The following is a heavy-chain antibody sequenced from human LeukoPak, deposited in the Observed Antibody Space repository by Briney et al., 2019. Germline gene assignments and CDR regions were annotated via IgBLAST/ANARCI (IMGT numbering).Heavy chain of an antibody. J-gene: IGHJ4*02. Sequence: GASVKVSCKASGYTFTGYYMHWVRQAPGQGLEWMGWLNPHNGDTNYVQKFQGRVTMTRDTSISTAYMELSRLRSDDTAVYYCARGRHWKPFDYWGQGTLVTVSS. D-gene: IGHD1-1*01. V-gene: IGHV1-2*02. CDR3: ARGRHWKPFDY. CDR2: LNPHNGDT. CDR1: GYTFTGYY.